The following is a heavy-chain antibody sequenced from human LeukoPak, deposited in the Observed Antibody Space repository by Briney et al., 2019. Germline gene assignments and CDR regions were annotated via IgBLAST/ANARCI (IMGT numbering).Heavy chain of an antibody. J-gene: IGHJ5*02. Sequence: GESLRISCKGSGYSFTSYWISWVRQMPGKGLEWMGRIDPSDSYTNYSPSFQGHVTISADKSISTAYLQWSSLKASDTAMYYCASQYCSSTSCHNWFDPWGQGTLVTASS. V-gene: IGHV5-10-1*01. CDR3: ASQYCSSTSCHNWFDP. CDR2: IDPSDSYT. CDR1: GYSFTSYW. D-gene: IGHD2-2*01.